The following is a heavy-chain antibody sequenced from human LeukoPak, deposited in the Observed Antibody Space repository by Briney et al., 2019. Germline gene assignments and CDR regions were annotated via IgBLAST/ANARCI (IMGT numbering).Heavy chain of an antibody. J-gene: IGHJ6*04. Sequence: GGSLRLSCAASGFTVSSNYMSCVRQAPGKGLEWVSVIYSGGSTYYADSVKGRFTISRDNSKNTLYLQMNSLRAEDTAVYYCASLPPPQGMDVWGKGTTVTVSS. CDR2: IYSGGST. D-gene: IGHD1-14*01. V-gene: IGHV3-53*01. CDR1: GFTVSSNY. CDR3: ASLPPPQGMDV.